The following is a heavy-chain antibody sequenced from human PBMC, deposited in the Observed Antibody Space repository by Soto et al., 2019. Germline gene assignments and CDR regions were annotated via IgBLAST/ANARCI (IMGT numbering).Heavy chain of an antibody. V-gene: IGHV3-21*01. CDR1: GFAFSSYS. CDR3: ARGADYTNSNFDY. Sequence: EVQLVESGGGLVKPGGSLRLSCAVSGFAFSSYSVNWVRQAPGKGLEWISSISSNGDTYYTDSLKGRLAISRDKAKNSLYLQMTSLRVEDTAVYYCARGADYTNSNFDYWGQGTLVTVAS. D-gene: IGHD4-4*01. J-gene: IGHJ4*02. CDR2: ISSNGDT.